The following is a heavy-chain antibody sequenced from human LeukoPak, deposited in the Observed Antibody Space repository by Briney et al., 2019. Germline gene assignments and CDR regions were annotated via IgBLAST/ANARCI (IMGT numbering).Heavy chain of an antibody. CDR2: ISYDGSNK. V-gene: IGHV3-30-3*01. D-gene: IGHD3-10*01. CDR1: GFTFSSYA. CDR3: ARDYRGLWFGELLYPGEFDY. J-gene: IGHJ4*02. Sequence: GGSLRLSCAASGFTFSSYAMHWVRQAPGKGLEWVAVISYDGSNKYYADSVKGLFTISRDNSKNTLYLQMNSLRAEDTAVYYCARDYRGLWFGELLYPGEFDYWGQGTLVTVSS.